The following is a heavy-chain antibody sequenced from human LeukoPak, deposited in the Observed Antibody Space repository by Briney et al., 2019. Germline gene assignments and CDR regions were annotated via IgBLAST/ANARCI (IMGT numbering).Heavy chain of an antibody. CDR2: IYRNGTT. V-gene: IGHV3-66*01. CDR3: ARADYDSSRYSPYFDY. CDR1: GFTVSSNF. J-gene: IGHJ4*02. D-gene: IGHD3-22*01. Sequence: GGSLRLSCAVSGFTVSSNFMSWVRQAPGKGLEWVSVIYRNGTTYYAESVKGRFTISRDTSKNTLHLHMKSLIADDTAVYFCARADYDSSRYSPYFDYWGQGTLVTVSS.